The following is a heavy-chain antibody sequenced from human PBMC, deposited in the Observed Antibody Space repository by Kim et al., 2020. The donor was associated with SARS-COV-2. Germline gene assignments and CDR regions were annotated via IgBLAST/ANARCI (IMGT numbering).Heavy chain of an antibody. CDR2: INHSGST. J-gene: IGHJ4*02. V-gene: IGHV4-34*01. Sequence: SETLSLTCAVYGGSFSGYYWSWIRQPPGKGLEWIGEINHSGSTNYNPSLKSRVTISVDTSKNQFSLKLSSVTAADTAVYYCARGGNFDYWGQGTLVTVSS. D-gene: IGHD3-10*01. CDR1: GGSFSGYY. CDR3: ARGGNFDY.